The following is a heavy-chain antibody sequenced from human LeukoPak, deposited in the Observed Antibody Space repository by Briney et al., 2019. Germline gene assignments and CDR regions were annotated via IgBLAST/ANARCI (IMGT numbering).Heavy chain of an antibody. J-gene: IGHJ4*02. Sequence: PGGSLRLSYAASGFTFSSYVMSWVRQAPGKGLEWVSAISGSGGSTYYADSVKGRFTISRDNSKNTLYLQMNSLRAEDTAVYYCAKFLPTHIVVANYYFDYWGQGTLVTVSS. CDR3: AKFLPTHIVVANYYFDY. CDR1: GFTFSSYV. CDR2: ISGSGGST. D-gene: IGHD2-21*01. V-gene: IGHV3-23*01.